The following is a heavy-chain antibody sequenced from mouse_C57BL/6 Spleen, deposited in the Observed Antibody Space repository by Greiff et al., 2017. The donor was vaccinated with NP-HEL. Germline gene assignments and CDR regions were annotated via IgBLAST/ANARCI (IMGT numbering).Heavy chain of an antibody. CDR3: ARISDYPWYFEV. Sequence: EVMLVESGGGLVKPGGSLKLSCAASGFTFSDYGMHWVRQAPEKGLEWVAYISSGSSTLYYADTVKGRFTISRDKAKNTLFLQMTSLRTEDTAMYYCARISDYPWYFEVWGTGTTVTVSS. J-gene: IGHJ1*03. CDR2: ISSGSSTL. CDR1: GFTFSDYG. D-gene: IGHD2-4*01. V-gene: IGHV5-17*01.